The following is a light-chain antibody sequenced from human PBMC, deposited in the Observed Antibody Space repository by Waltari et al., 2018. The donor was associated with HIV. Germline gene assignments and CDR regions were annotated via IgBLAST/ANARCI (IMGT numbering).Light chain of an antibody. CDR1: QSIGNN. J-gene: IGKJ5*01. Sequence: EIVVTQSPVTLSVSPGQRATLSCRSSQSIGNNLAWYQQRPGQPPRLLSYGGSTMATEIPDRFSGGGSEAQFTLTIDGLQSEDFAVYYCQQYNVRPPVTFGQGTRLDIK. CDR3: QQYNVRPPVT. CDR2: GGS. V-gene: IGKV3-15*01.